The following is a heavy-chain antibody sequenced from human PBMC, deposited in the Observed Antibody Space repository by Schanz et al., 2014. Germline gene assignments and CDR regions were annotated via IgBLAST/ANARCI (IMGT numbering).Heavy chain of an antibody. CDR3: ARGGDPEDVFDI. Sequence: QVQLVQSGAEVKKPGSSMKVSCKASGGTFSTYPINWLRQAPGQGLEWMGRIIPIHGIVNYAQRFQDRVRITADKATSTAYMELSSLRSDDTAVYDCARGGDPEDVFDIWGQGTILTVSS. D-gene: IGHD2-21*01. J-gene: IGHJ3*02. V-gene: IGHV1-69*02. CDR2: IIPIHGIV. CDR1: GGTFSTYP.